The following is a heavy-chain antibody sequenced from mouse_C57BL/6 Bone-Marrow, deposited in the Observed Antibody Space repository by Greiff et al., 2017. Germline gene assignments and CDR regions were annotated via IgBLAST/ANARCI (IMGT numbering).Heavy chain of an antibody. CDR2: INPNNGGT. V-gene: IGHV1-18*01. Sequence: VQLQQSGPELVKPGASVKIPCKASGYTFTDYNMDWVKQSHGKSLAWIGDINPNNGGTIYNQKFKGKATLTVDKSSSTAYMELRSLTSEDTAVYYCARVGRALYAMDYWGQGTSVTVSS. CDR1: GYTFTDYN. J-gene: IGHJ4*01. D-gene: IGHD4-1*01. CDR3: ARVGRALYAMDY.